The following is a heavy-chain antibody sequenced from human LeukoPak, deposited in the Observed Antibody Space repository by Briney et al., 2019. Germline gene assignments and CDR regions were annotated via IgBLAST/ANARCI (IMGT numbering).Heavy chain of an antibody. CDR2: INHSGST. CDR1: GGSFSGYY. V-gene: IGHV4-34*01. J-gene: IGHJ5*02. Sequence: SETLSLTCAVYGGSFSGYYWSWIRQPPGKGLEWIGEINHSGSTNYNPSLKSRVTISLDTSKNQFSLKLSSVTAADTAVYYCARGGTYSSGWFLSEGFDPWGQGTLVTVSS. D-gene: IGHD6-19*01. CDR3: ARGGTYSSGWFLSEGFDP.